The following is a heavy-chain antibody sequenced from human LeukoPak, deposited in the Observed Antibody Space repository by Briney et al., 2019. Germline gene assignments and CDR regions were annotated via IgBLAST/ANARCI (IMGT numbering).Heavy chain of an antibody. J-gene: IGHJ4*02. Sequence: GGSLRLSCTASGFTFSSYTMTWVRLAPGKGLKWVSTITTGDGNTYYADSVKGRFTVSRDDSKNTLYLQMNSLRAEDTAVYYCAKDGGLWVSAHWGDSWGRGTLVTVSS. CDR1: GFTFSSYT. D-gene: IGHD7-27*01. CDR3: AKDGGLWVSAHWGDS. CDR2: ITTGDGNT. V-gene: IGHV3-23*01.